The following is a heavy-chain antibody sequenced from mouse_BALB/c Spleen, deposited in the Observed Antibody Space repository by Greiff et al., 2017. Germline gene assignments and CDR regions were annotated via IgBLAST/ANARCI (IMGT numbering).Heavy chain of an antibody. D-gene: IGHD2-4*01. CDR3: ARDDYDRGYYAMDY. CDR1: GYTFTSYW. Sequence: QVQLQQSAAELARPGASVKLSCKASGYTFTSYWMNWVKQRPEQGLEWIGRIDPYDSETHYNQKFKDKAILTVDKSSSTAYMQLSSLTSEDSAVYYCARDDYDRGYYAMDYWGQGTSVTVSS. J-gene: IGHJ4*01. CDR2: IDPYDSET. V-gene: IGHV1-74*01.